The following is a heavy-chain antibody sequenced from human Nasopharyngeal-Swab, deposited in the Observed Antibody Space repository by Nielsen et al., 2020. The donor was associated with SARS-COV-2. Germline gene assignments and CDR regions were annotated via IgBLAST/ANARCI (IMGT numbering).Heavy chain of an antibody. D-gene: IGHD4-17*01. V-gene: IGHV3-11*06. CDR3: ARVEDNFGDYIDY. CDR2: ISSDRSIYT. Sequence: GESLKISCAASGFSSSDYYMSWIRQAPGKGLEWVAYISSDRSIYTFYADSVKGRFTISRDTAKNSLSLQMDSLRVEDTAVHFCARVEDNFGDYIDYWGQGTLVAVSS. J-gene: IGHJ4*02. CDR1: GFSSSDYY.